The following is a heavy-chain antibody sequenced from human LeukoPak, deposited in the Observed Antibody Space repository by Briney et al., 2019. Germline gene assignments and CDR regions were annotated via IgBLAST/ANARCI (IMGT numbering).Heavy chain of an antibody. J-gene: IGHJ3*02. D-gene: IGHD2-21*02. CDR3: ARGSVTDDAFDI. CDR2: ITSSGTYI. V-gene: IGHV3-21*04. CDR1: GFTFNNYN. Sequence: MSGGSLRLSCAISGFTFNNYNMNWVRQAPGRALEWVSSITSSGTYIFYADSVKGRFAISRDNAKNSLYLQMNSLGPEDTAVYYCARGSVTDDAFDIWGQGTMVTVSS.